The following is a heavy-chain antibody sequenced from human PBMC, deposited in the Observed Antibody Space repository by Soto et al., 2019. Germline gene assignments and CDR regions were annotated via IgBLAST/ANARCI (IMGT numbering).Heavy chain of an antibody. CDR1: GPTLTSYA. CDR2: IIPIFGTA. D-gene: IGHD3-10*01. J-gene: IGHJ6*02. Sequence: ASVKAVSKAPGPTLTSYAISWGRQAPGQGLEWMGGIIPIFGTANYAQKFQGRVTITADESTSTAYMELSSLRSEDTAVYYCARDRGCYGSGSYEYYYYGMDVWGQ. V-gene: IGHV1-69*13. CDR3: ARDRGCYGSGSYEYYYYGMDV.